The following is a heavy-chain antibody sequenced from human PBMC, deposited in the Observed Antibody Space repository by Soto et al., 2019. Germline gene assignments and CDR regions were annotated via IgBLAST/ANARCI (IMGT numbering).Heavy chain of an antibody. D-gene: IGHD6-6*01. CDR2: IYWSGDE. CDR1: GFSLSTSGVG. Sequence: SGPTLVNPTQTLMLTCSFSGFSLSTSGVGVGWIRQSPGKALEWLALIYWSGDEHYRPSLKSRLSIIKDTSKNHVVLIMTDMDPVDTATYYCARGLATLPVFAFDIWGQGTMVTVSS. CDR3: ARGLATLPVFAFDI. J-gene: IGHJ3*02. V-gene: IGHV2-5*01.